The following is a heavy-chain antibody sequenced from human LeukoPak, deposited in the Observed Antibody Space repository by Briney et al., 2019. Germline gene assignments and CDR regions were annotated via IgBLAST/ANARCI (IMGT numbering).Heavy chain of an antibody. V-gene: IGHV4-39*01. D-gene: IGHD1-26*01. Sequence: GSLRLSCAASGFTFSSYAMSWVRQAPGKGLEWIGSIYYSGNTYYNASLKSQVSISIDTSKNRFSLKLTSVTAADTAVYYCARVLTRGSGQKGWFDPWGQGTLVTVSS. CDR3: ARVLTRGSGQKGWFDP. CDR2: IYYSGNT. J-gene: IGHJ5*02. CDR1: GFTFSSYA.